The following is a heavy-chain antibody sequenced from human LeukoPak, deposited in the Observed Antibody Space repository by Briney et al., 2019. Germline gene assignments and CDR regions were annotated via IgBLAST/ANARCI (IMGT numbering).Heavy chain of an antibody. V-gene: IGHV4-59*08. J-gene: IGHJ4*02. D-gene: IGHD7-27*01. Sequence: PSETLSLTCTVSGGSINNYYWSWIRQPPGKGLDWIGYVYYNGGTNYTPSLKSRVTISVDTSKNQFSLKLSSVTATDAAVYYCARISGDNSLDYWGQGALVTVSS. CDR2: VYYNGGT. CDR1: GGSINNYY. CDR3: ARISGDNSLDY.